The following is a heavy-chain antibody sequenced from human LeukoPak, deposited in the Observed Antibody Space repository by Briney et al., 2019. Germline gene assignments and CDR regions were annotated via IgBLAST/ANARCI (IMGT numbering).Heavy chain of an antibody. Sequence: GGSLRLSCAVSGSTFSNYWMSWVRQAPGKGLEWVANINQNGGEKYYVDSVEGRFTISRDNAKNSLFLQMNSLRADDTAVYYCARDTSYNGFDYWGQGTLVTVSS. CDR2: INQNGGEK. V-gene: IGHV3-7*01. CDR3: ARDTSYNGFDY. J-gene: IGHJ4*02. CDR1: GSTFSNYW. D-gene: IGHD1-1*01.